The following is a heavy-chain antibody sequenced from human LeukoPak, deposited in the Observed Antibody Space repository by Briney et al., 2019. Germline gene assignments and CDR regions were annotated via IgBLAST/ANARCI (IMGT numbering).Heavy chain of an antibody. D-gene: IGHD3-22*01. V-gene: IGHV3-11*04. Sequence: GGSLRLSCAASGFTFSDYYMSWIRQAPGKGLEWVSYISSSGSTIYYADSVKGRFTISRDNAKNSLYLQMNSLRAEDTAVYYCAISALIVVVITPPCYWGQGTLVTVSS. J-gene: IGHJ4*02. CDR2: ISSSGSTI. CDR3: AISALIVVVITPPCY. CDR1: GFTFSDYY.